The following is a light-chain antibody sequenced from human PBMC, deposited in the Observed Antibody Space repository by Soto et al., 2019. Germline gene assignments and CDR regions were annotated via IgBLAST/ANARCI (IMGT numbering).Light chain of an antibody. CDR1: QTINNN. Sequence: VMTQAPATLSVSPGERATLSCRASQTINNNVAWYQLKDGQVPRLVIYGASTRATDIPARFSGSGSGTEFTLTISSLQSEDFAEYHCQQFASSPRTFGRGTKVDI. CDR3: QQFASSPRT. J-gene: IGKJ1*01. CDR2: GAS. V-gene: IGKV3-15*01.